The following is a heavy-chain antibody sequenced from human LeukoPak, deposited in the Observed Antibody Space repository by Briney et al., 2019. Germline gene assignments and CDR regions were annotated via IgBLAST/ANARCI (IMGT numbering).Heavy chain of an antibody. J-gene: IGHJ4*02. V-gene: IGHV4-4*08. CDR1: GGSVNYYF. CDR3: ARDSGGKASH. CDR2: IHSSGRT. Sequence: PSETLSLTCTVSGGSVNYYFWSWIRQPPGKGLEWIGYIHSSGRTNYNPSLKSRVTISVDTSKNQFSLKLSSVTAADTAVYYCARDSGGKASHWGQGTLVTVSS. D-gene: IGHD1-1*01.